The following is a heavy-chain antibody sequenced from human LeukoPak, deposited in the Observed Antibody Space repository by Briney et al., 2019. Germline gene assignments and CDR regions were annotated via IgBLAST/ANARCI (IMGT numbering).Heavy chain of an antibody. Sequence: GGSLRLSCAASGFTFSTYTMSWVRQAPGKGLEWVSAINTGGGTSSADSVKGRFTISRDNSESTLYLQMSSLRAEDTAVYYWARGLDSVTWGPFGIWGQGTVVTVSS. V-gene: IGHV3-23*01. CDR2: INTGGGT. D-gene: IGHD2-2*03. J-gene: IGHJ3*02. CDR1: GFTFSTYT. CDR3: ARGLDSVTWGPFGI.